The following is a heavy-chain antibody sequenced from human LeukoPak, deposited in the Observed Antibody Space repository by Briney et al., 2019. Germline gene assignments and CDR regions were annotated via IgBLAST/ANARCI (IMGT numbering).Heavy chain of an antibody. Sequence: PRGSLRLSCAASGFTFSSYAMSWVRPAPGKGLEWVSAISGSGGSTYYADSVKGRFTISRDNSKNTLYLQMNSLRAEDTAVHYCAKDRRIVVVVGSSFDYWGQGTLVTVSS. CDR3: AKDRRIVVVVGSSFDY. J-gene: IGHJ4*02. D-gene: IGHD2-15*01. CDR1: GFTFSSYA. V-gene: IGHV3-23*01. CDR2: ISGSGGST.